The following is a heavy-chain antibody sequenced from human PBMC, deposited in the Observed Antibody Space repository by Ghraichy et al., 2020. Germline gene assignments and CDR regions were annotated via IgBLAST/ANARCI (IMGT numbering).Heavy chain of an antibody. D-gene: IGHD3-22*01. CDR2: IYHSGST. V-gene: IGHV4-30-2*01. CDR3: ARANHHDYYDSRITFDY. J-gene: IGHJ4*02. CDR1: GGSISSGGYS. Sequence: SETLSLTCAVSGGSISSGGYSWSWIRQPPGKGLEWIGYIYHSGSTYYNPSLKSRVTISVDRSKNQFSLKLSSVTAADTAVYYCARANHHDYYDSRITFDYWGQGTLVTVSS.